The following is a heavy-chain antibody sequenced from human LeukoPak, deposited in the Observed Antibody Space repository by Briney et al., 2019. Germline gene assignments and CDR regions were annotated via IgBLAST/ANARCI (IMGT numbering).Heavy chain of an antibody. CDR2: IYYSGST. Sequence: SETLSLTCAVYGGSFSGYYWSWIRQPPGKGLEWIGYIYYSGSTNYNPSLKSRVTISVDTSKNQFSLKLSSVTAADTAVYYCARHVTDSSGYYMDAFDIWGQGTMVTVSS. CDR1: GGSFSGYY. D-gene: IGHD3-22*01. J-gene: IGHJ3*02. V-gene: IGHV4-59*08. CDR3: ARHVTDSSGYYMDAFDI.